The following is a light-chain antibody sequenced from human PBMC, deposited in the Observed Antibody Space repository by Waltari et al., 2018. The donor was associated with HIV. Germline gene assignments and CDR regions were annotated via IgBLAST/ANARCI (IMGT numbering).Light chain of an antibody. V-gene: IGKV1-8*01. CDR1: RDIDTH. CDR2: GAS. J-gene: IGKJ1*01. CDR3: QQYHDAPRT. Sequence: ATQMTQSPPSVSAATGDTVNITCLAVRDIDTHLACYQHKPGSAPLLLIYGASTLQKGVPARFNGSGSGTSFSLTVTCLQSEDFATYFCQQYHDAPRTFGLGTTV.